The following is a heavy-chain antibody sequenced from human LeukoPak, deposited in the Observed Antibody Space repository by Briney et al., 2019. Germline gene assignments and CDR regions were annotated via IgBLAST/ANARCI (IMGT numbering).Heavy chain of an antibody. V-gene: IGHV1-8*03. J-gene: IGHJ4*02. CDR3: ARGGGIVGATFD. CDR2: MNPNSGNT. D-gene: IGHD1-26*01. Sequence: ASVKVSCKASGYTFTSYDINWVRQATGQGLEWMGWMNPNSGNTGYAQKFQGRVTITRNTSISTAYMELSSLRSEDTAVYYCARGGGIVGATFDWGQGTLVTVSS. CDR1: GYTFTSYD.